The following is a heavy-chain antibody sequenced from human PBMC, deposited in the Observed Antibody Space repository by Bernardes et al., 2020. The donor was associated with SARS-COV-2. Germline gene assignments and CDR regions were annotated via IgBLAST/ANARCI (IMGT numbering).Heavy chain of an antibody. CDR1: GFTFSDYW. CDR3: ARAPYSYGYRTLDY. V-gene: IGHV3-7*05. CDR2: INQDGSEK. D-gene: IGHD5-18*01. J-gene: IGHJ4*02. Sequence: SLRLSCAASGFTFSDYWMTWVRQAPGKGLEWVANINQDGSEKYYVDSVKGRFTISRDNAKKSLSLQMNSLRAEDTAVYYCARAPYSYGYRTLDYWGQGTL.